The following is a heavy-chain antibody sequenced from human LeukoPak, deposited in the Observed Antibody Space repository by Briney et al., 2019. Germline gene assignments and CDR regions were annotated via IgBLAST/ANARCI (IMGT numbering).Heavy chain of an antibody. CDR2: IIPIFGTA. Sequence: SVKVSCKASGGTFSSYAISWVRQAPGQGLEWMGGIIPIFGTANYAQKFQGRVTITADESTSTAYMELSSLRSEDRAVYYCARERWLQYPLDYWGQGTLVTVSS. CDR3: ARERWLQYPLDY. D-gene: IGHD5-24*01. J-gene: IGHJ4*02. V-gene: IGHV1-69*01. CDR1: GGTFSSYA.